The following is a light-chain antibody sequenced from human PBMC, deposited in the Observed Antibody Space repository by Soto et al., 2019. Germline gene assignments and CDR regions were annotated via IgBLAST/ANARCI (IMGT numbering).Light chain of an antibody. V-gene: IGLV1-51*01. CDR2: DND. CDR1: SSNVGNKY. CDR3: GTWDSSLGAAV. J-gene: IGLJ2*01. Sequence: QSVLTQPPSVSAAPGQKVTISCSGSSSNVGNKYVSWYQQLPGTAPKLVIYDNDKRPSGIPDRFSGSKSGTSATLGITGLQTGDEADYYCGTWDSSLGAAVFGGGTKLTVL.